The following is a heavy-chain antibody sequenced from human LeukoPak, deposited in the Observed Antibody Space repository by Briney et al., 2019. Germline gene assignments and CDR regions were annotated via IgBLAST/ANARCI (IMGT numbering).Heavy chain of an antibody. CDR3: ARGPPYYDFWSGYYHY. Sequence: GGSLRLSCAASGFTFSDYYMSWIRQAPGKGLEWVSYISSSGSTIYYADSVKGRFTISRDNAKNSLYLQVNSLRAEDTAVYYCARGPPYYDFWSGYYHYWGQGTLVTVSS. CDR2: ISSSGSTI. D-gene: IGHD3-3*01. V-gene: IGHV3-11*01. J-gene: IGHJ4*02. CDR1: GFTFSDYY.